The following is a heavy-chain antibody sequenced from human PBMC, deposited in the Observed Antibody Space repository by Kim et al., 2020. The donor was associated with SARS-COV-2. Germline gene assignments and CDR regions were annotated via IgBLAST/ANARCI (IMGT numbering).Heavy chain of an antibody. CDR2: ISWNSGSI. CDR3: AKDIGYYGSGSNIDY. J-gene: IGHJ4*02. CDR1: GFTFDDYA. V-gene: IGHV3-9*01. D-gene: IGHD3-10*01. Sequence: GGSLRLSCAASGFTFDDYAMHWVRQAPGKGLEWVSGISWNSGSIGYADSVKGRFTISRDNAKNSLYLQMNSLRAEDTALYYCAKDIGYYGSGSNIDYWGQGTLVTVSS.